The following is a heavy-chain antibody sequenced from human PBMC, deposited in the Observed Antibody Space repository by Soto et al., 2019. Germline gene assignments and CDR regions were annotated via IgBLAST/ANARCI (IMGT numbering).Heavy chain of an antibody. CDR2: ISASGGRT. J-gene: IGHJ4*02. CDR1: GVTFNNYG. Sequence: GGSLRLSCADSGVTFNNYGMNWVRHIPGKGLEWVSGISASGGRTYYADSVKGRFTISRDNSKNTLYLLMNSLRAEDTAVYYCARDGATSVSSSWYYWGPGNLVTVSS. CDR3: ARDGATSVSSSWYY. V-gene: IGHV3-23*01. D-gene: IGHD6-13*01.